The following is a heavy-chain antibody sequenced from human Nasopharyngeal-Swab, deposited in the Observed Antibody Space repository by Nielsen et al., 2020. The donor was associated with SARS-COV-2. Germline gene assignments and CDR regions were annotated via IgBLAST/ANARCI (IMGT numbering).Heavy chain of an antibody. CDR3: ARVSDPGSYFWFDP. J-gene: IGHJ5*02. CDR2: IIPIFGTA. V-gene: IGHV1-69*06. Sequence: SVKVSCKASGGTFSSYAISWVRQAPGQGLEWMGGIIPIFGTANYAQKLQGRVTLTRDTSTNTLYMELSSLRSEDTAVYYCARVSDPGSYFWFDPWGQGTLVTVSS. D-gene: IGHD3-10*01. CDR1: GGTFSSYA.